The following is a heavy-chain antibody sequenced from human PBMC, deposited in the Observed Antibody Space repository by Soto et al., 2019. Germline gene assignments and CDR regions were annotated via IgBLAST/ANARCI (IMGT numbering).Heavy chain of an antibody. CDR2: IDPSDSYT. D-gene: IGHD6-6*01. CDR1: GYSFTSYW. CDR3: ARDGTEGSSSSGSVYYYGMDV. Sequence: PGASLKISCKGAGYSFTSYWISWVRQMPGKGLEWMGRIDPSDSYTNYSPSFQGHVTISADKSISTAYLQWSSLKASDTAMYYCARDGTEGSSSSGSVYYYGMDVWGQGTTVTVSS. V-gene: IGHV5-10-1*01. J-gene: IGHJ6*02.